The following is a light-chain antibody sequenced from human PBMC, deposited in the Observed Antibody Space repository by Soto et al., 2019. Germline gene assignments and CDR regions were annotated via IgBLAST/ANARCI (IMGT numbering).Light chain of an antibody. CDR1: QSVSSSY. CDR3: QQYNQWPGT. CDR2: GAS. Sequence: EIVLTQSPGTLSLSPGERATLSCRASQSVSSSYLAWYQQKHGQAPRLLIYGASSRATGIPDRFSGSGSGVACTITISGLQSEDFEVYHCQQYNQWPGTFGQGTKVDI. V-gene: IGKV3-20*01. J-gene: IGKJ1*01.